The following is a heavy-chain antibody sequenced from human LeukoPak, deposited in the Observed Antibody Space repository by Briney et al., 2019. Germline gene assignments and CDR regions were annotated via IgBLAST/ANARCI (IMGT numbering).Heavy chain of an antibody. D-gene: IGHD5-12*01. CDR2: ISYDGSNK. V-gene: IGHV3-30*18. CDR3: AKVVSDIVATSIFDY. J-gene: IGHJ4*02. Sequence: GGPLRLSCAASGFTFISYGMHWVRQAPGKVLERVAVISYDGSNKYYADSVKGRFTIPRDNSKNTLYLQMNSLRAEDTAVYYCAKVVSDIVATSIFDYWGQGTLVTVSS. CDR1: GFTFISYG.